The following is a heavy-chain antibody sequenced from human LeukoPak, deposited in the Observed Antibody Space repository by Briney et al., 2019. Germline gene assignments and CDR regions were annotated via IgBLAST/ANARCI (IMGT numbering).Heavy chain of an antibody. D-gene: IGHD6-13*01. V-gene: IGHV3-23*01. CDR1: GFTFSSYA. J-gene: IGHJ4*02. Sequence: GGSLGLSCAASGFTFSSYAMSWVRQAPGKGLEWVSAISGSGGSTYYADSVKGRFTISRDNSKNTLYLQMNSLRAEDTAVYYCAKDIDSSSWSTRALGYWGQGTLVTVSS. CDR3: AKDIDSSSWSTRALGY. CDR2: ISGSGGST.